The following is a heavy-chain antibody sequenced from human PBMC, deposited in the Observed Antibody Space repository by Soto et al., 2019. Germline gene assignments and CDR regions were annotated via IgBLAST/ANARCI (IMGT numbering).Heavy chain of an antibody. CDR3: ARGGKYCTNGGCSFYCMDV. CDR2: ISAYNGNT. CDR1: GYTFTSYG. J-gene: IGHJ6*02. D-gene: IGHD2-8*01. Sequence: QVQLVQSGAEVKKPGASVKVSCKASGYTFTSYGISWVRQAPGQGLEWMGWISAYNGNTNYAQKFQGRVTMTTDTSTSTAYMELRSLRSDDTAVYYCARGGKYCTNGGCSFYCMDVWGQGATVTVSS. V-gene: IGHV1-18*01.